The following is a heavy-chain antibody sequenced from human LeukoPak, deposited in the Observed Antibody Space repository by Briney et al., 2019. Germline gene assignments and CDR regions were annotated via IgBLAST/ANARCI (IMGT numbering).Heavy chain of an antibody. CDR3: AKDSRRAQWLALDY. CDR1: GFALSSHW. J-gene: IGHJ4*02. CDR2: VNRDGSET. V-gene: IGHV3-7*03. D-gene: IGHD6-19*01. Sequence: GGSLRLSCAASGFALSSHWMTWVRQVPGRGPEWVANVNRDGSETYYLDSVKGRFTLSRDNAKNSLYLQMNSLRAEDTALYYCAKDSRRAQWLALDYWGQGTLVTVSS.